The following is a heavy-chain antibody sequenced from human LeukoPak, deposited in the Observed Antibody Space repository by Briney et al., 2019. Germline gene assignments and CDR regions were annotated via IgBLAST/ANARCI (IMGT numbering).Heavy chain of an antibody. J-gene: IGHJ4*02. CDR1: GGSISSSSYY. CDR2: LYYSGST. Sequence: PSETLSLTCTVSGGSISSSSYYWGWIRQPPGKGLEWIGTLYYSGSTYYNPSLRSRVTISVDTSKNQFSLKVSSVTAADTAVYYCARGDDYVWGSYRPLYFDYWGQGTLVTVSS. CDR3: ARGDDYVWGSYRPLYFDY. D-gene: IGHD3-16*02. V-gene: IGHV4-39*01.